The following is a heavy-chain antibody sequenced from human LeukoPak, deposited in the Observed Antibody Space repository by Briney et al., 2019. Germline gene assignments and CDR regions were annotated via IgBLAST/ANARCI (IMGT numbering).Heavy chain of an antibody. Sequence: SETLSLTCTVSGGSISSSSYYWGWIRQPPGKGLEWIGSIYYSGSTYYNPSLKSRVTISVDTSKNQFSLKLSSVTAADTAVYYCARAQSRWESPKAITLFDYWGQGTLVTVSS. J-gene: IGHJ4*02. CDR2: IYYSGST. CDR1: GGSISSSSYY. D-gene: IGHD1-26*01. CDR3: ARAQSRWESPKAITLFDY. V-gene: IGHV4-39*07.